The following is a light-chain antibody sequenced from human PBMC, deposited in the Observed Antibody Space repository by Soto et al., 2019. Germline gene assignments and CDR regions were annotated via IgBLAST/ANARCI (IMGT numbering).Light chain of an antibody. V-gene: IGLV1-47*01. J-gene: IGLJ2*01. CDR2: RNN. CDR1: SSNIGSEY. Sequence: QAVVTQPPSASGTPGQWVTISCSGSSSNIGSEYVYWYQHLPGTSPKLLIYRNNQRPSGVPDRFSGSKSGTSASLTISGLRSDDEADYYCSAWDDNLSAVVFGGGTKLTVL. CDR3: SAWDDNLSAVV.